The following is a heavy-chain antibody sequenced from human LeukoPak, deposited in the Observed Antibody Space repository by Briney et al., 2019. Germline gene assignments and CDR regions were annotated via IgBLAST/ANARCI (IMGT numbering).Heavy chain of an antibody. CDR3: ASSSPSTTITIFGVVQNWFDP. CDR1: GGSISSSSYY. V-gene: IGHV4-39*07. Sequence: SETLSLTCTVSGGSISSSSYYWGWIRQPPGKGLEWIGSIYYSGSTYYNPSLKSRVTISVDTSKNQFSLKLSSVTAADTAVYYCASSSPSTTITIFGVVQNWFDPWGQGTLVTVSS. D-gene: IGHD3-3*01. CDR2: IYYSGST. J-gene: IGHJ5*02.